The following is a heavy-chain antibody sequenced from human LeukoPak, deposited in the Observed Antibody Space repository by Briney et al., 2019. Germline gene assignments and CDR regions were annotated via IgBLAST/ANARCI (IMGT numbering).Heavy chain of an antibody. CDR3: AKGRSMVRGAALDY. V-gene: IGHV3-23*01. CDR1: GFTFSSYA. D-gene: IGHD3-10*01. Sequence: GGSLRLSCAASGFTFSSYAMSWVRQAPGKGLEWVSAISGSGGSTYYADSVKGRFTISRDNSKNTLYLQMNSLRAEDTAVYYCAKGRSMVRGAALDYWGQGTLVTVSS. J-gene: IGHJ4*02. CDR2: ISGSGGST.